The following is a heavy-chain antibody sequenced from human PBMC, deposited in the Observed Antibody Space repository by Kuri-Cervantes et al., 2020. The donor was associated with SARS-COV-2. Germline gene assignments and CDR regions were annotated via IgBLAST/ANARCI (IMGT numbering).Heavy chain of an antibody. J-gene: IGHJ3*02. V-gene: IGHV4-39*01. Sequence: GSLRLSCTVSGYSISSSYYWGWIRQPPGKGLEWIGSIYYSGSTYYNPSLKSRVTISVDTSKNQFSLKLSSVTAADTAVYYCARLYYDFWSGYYKNDAFDIWGQGTMVPSPQ. D-gene: IGHD3-3*01. CDR1: GYSISSSYY. CDR2: IYYSGST. CDR3: ARLYYDFWSGYYKNDAFDI.